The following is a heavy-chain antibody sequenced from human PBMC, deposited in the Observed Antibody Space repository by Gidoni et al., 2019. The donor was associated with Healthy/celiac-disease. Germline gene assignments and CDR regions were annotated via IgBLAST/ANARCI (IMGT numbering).Heavy chain of an antibody. CDR2: IKQDGSEK. Sequence: EVQLVESGGGLVQPGGSLRLSCAASGFPFSRYWVSWVRQAPGKGLEWGDNIKQDGSEKYYVDSVKGRFTISRDNAKNSLYLQMNSLRAEDTAVYYWAREGRRAAGREDWFDPWGQGTLVTVSS. CDR1: GFPFSRYW. J-gene: IGHJ5*02. CDR3: AREGRRAAGREDWFDP. D-gene: IGHD6-13*01. V-gene: IGHV3-7*01.